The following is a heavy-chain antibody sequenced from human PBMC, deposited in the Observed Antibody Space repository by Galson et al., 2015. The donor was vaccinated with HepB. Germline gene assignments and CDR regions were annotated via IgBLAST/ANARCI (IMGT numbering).Heavy chain of an antibody. D-gene: IGHD3-16*01. CDR2: IYSGGST. J-gene: IGHJ4*02. CDR3: ARGASVGGLFDY. V-gene: IGHV3-53*01. CDR1: GLTVSINC. Sequence: SLRLSCAASGLTVSINCFSWVRQAPGKGLECVSLIYSGGSTHYAEAVKGRSTISRDNSKDTLYLQMHSLRAEDTAVYYCARGASVGGLFDYWGQGALVTVSS.